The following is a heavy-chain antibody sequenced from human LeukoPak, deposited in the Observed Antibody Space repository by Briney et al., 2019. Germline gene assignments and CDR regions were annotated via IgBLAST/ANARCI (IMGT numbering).Heavy chain of an antibody. CDR2: MNPNSGNT. CDR1: GYTFTSYG. Sequence: ASVKVSCKASGYTFTSYGINWVRQATGQGLEWMGWMNPNSGNTGYAQKFQGRVTITRNTSISTAYMELSSLRSEDTAVYYCARGRYPGNWFDPWGQGTLVTVSS. CDR3: ARGRYPGNWFDP. J-gene: IGHJ5*02. D-gene: IGHD1-26*01. V-gene: IGHV1-8*03.